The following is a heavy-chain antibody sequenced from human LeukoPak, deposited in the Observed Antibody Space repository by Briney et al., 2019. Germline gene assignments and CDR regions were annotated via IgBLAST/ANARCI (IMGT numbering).Heavy chain of an antibody. CDR1: GFTFSSYA. V-gene: IGHV3-30*01. Sequence: PGGSLRLSCAASGFTFSSYAMHWVRQAPGKGLEWVAVISYDGSNKYYADSVKGRFTISRDNSKNTLYLQMNSLRAEDTAVYYCARDGVEMATIMYYFDYWGRGTLVTVSS. CDR3: ARDGVEMATIMYYFDY. J-gene: IGHJ4*01. CDR2: ISYDGSNK. D-gene: IGHD5-24*01.